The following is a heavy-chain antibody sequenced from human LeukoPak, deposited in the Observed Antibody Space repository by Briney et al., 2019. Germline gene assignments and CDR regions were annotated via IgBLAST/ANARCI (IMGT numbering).Heavy chain of an antibody. CDR2: ISGSGGST. CDR1: GFTFSSYA. J-gene: IGHJ3*02. CDR3: AKDRPGLLWFGENAFDI. Sequence: PGGSLRLSCAASGFTFSSYAMSWVRQAPGKGLEWVSAISGSGGSTYYADSVKGRLTISRDNSKNTLYLQMNSLRAEDTAVYYCAKDRPGLLWFGENAFDIWGQGTMVTVSS. V-gene: IGHV3-23*01. D-gene: IGHD3-10*01.